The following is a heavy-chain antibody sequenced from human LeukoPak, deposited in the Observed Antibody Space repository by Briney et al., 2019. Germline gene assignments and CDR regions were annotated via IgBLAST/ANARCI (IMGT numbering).Heavy chain of an antibody. Sequence: PGRSLRLSCAASGFTFDDYTMHWVRQAPGKGLEWVSLISWDGGSTYYADSVKGRFTISRDNSKNTLYLQMNSLRAEDTAVYYCAQMSSGYDVFDYWGQGTLVTVSS. CDR2: ISWDGGST. J-gene: IGHJ4*02. D-gene: IGHD5-12*01. CDR1: GFTFDDYT. CDR3: AQMSSGYDVFDY. V-gene: IGHV3-43*01.